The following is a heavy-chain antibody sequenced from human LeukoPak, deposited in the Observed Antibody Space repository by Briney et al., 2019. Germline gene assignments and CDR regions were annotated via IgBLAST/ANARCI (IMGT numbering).Heavy chain of an antibody. V-gene: IGHV1-2*02. CDR1: GYTFTGYY. CDR2: INPNSGGT. Sequence: ASVKVSCKASGYTFTGYYMHCVRQAPGQGLEWMGWINPNSGGTNYAQKFQGRVTMTRDTSISTAYMELSRLRSDDTAVYYCARGGVRYQLLSGPMDVWGKGTTVTVSS. CDR3: ARGGVRYQLLSGPMDV. J-gene: IGHJ6*03. D-gene: IGHD2-2*01.